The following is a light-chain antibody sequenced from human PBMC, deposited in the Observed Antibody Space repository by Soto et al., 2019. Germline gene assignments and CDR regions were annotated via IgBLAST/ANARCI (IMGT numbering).Light chain of an antibody. V-gene: IGKV1-5*01. CDR2: DAS. J-gene: IGKJ1*01. CDR3: QQYETYCT. CDR1: QSIRSW. Sequence: DIPMTQYPETLSATSGDRVTITFRANQSIRSWLAWSQHKPGKAPKLLIYDASNVDSGVPSRFRGSGSMTEFSLTIINLQPDDFATYFCQQYETYCTFGQGTRLESK.